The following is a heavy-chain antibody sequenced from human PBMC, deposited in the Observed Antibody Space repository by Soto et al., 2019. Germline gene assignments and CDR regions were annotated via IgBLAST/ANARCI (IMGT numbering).Heavy chain of an antibody. CDR1: GFSFTNAW. D-gene: IGHD1-26*01. CDR3: TAAATK. J-gene: IGHJ4*02. Sequence: GGYLRLSCAAFGFSFTNAWMTWVRQAPGKGLEWVGRIKSISSGATTDYAAPVKGRFSISRDDSKNTVSLQMNSLKTDDTAVYYCTAAATKWGQGTLVTVSS. V-gene: IGHV3-15*01. CDR2: IKSISSGATT.